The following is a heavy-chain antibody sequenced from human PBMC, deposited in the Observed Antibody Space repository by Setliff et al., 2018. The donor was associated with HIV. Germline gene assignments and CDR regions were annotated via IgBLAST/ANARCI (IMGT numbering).Heavy chain of an antibody. CDR3: ARDVGSVWHNWFDP. Sequence: ASVKVSCKASGYTFTSYAMHWVRQAPGQWLEWMGWINGGNGNTKYSLRFQDRVTLTRDTSATTAYMELSSLRSEDTAVYYCARDVGSVWHNWFDPWGQGTLVTVSS. CDR1: GYTFTSYA. J-gene: IGHJ5*02. V-gene: IGHV1-3*01. CDR2: INGGNGNT. D-gene: IGHD6-19*01.